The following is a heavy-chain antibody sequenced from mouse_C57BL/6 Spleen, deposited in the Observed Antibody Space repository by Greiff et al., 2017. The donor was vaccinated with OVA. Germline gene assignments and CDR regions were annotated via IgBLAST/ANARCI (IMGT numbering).Heavy chain of an antibody. CDR1: GFSLTSYG. J-gene: IGHJ4*01. CDR3: ARDTTVDYYAMDY. CDR2: IWSGGST. D-gene: IGHD1-1*01. V-gene: IGHV2-2*01. Sequence: VQLQQSGPGLVQPSQSLSITCTVSGFSLTSYGVHWVRQSPGKGLEWLGVIWSGGSTDYNAAFISRLSISTDNSTSQVFFKMNSLQADDTAIYYCARDTTVDYYAMDYWGQGTSVTVSS.